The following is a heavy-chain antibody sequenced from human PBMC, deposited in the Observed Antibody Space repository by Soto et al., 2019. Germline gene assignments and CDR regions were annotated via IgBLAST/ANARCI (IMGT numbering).Heavy chain of an antibody. J-gene: IGHJ3*02. D-gene: IGHD2-15*01. Sequence: PGGSLRLSCAASGFTFSSYAMSWVRQAPGKGLEWVSAISGSGGSTYYADSVKGRFTISRDNSKNTLYLQMNSLRAEDTAVYYCAKDPPGYCSCGSCYGDIWGQVTMVTVS. CDR1: GFTFSSYA. CDR3: AKDPPGYCSCGSCYGDI. CDR2: ISGSGGST. V-gene: IGHV3-23*01.